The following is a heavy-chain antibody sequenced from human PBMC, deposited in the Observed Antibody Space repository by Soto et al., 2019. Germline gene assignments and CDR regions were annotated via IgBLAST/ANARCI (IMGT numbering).Heavy chain of an antibody. D-gene: IGHD2-2*01. V-gene: IGHV1-3*01. Sequence: GASVKVSCKASGYTFTSYTMHWVRQAPGQRLEWMGWINAGNGNTKYSQKFQGRLTITRDTSASTAFMELSSLRSEDTAVFYCARDIVVVPAVQYYFDYWGQGTLVTVSS. CDR3: ARDIVVVPAVQYYFDY. CDR1: GYTFTSYT. J-gene: IGHJ4*02. CDR2: INAGNGNT.